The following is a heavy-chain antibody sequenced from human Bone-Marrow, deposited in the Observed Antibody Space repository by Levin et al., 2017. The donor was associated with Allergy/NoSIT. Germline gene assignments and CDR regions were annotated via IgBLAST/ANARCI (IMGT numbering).Heavy chain of an antibody. D-gene: IGHD3-3*01. Sequence: PGGSLRLSCTVSGGSTSNYYLSWIRQTPGRGLEWLGYIYSSGSTNYNPSLKSRVTISADSSKRQVSLKLNSVTAGDTAVYYCARHDDFWGGHYGMDVWGQGTAVAVSS. CDR3: ARHDDFWGGHYGMDV. CDR2: IYSSGST. CDR1: GGSTSNYY. J-gene: IGHJ6*02. V-gene: IGHV4-59*08.